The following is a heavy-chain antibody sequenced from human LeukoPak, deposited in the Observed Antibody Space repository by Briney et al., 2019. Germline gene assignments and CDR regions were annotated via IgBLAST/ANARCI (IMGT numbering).Heavy chain of an antibody. CDR3: ARSPYYYDSSGYYLDY. Sequence: ASVKVSCKASGYTFISYDINWVRQATGQGLEWMGWMNPNSGNTGYAQKFQGRVTMTRNTSISTAYMELSSLRSEDTAVYYCARSPYYYDSSGYYLDYWGQGTLVTVSS. V-gene: IGHV1-8*01. D-gene: IGHD3-22*01. CDR2: MNPNSGNT. J-gene: IGHJ4*02. CDR1: GYTFISYD.